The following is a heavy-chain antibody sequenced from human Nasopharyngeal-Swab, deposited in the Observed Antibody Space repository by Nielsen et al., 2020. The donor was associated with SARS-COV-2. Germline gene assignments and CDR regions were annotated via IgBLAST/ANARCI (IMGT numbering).Heavy chain of an antibody. CDR3: ARDTRPGWSWFDP. J-gene: IGHJ5*02. D-gene: IGHD3-3*01. V-gene: IGHV1-46*01. CDR2: INPSGGST. CDR1: GYTFTSYY. Sequence: SVKVSCTASGYTFTSYYMHLVRQAPGQGLEWMGIINPSGGSTSYAQKFQGRVTMTRDTSTSTVYMELSSLRSEDTAVYYCARDTRPGWSWFDPWGQGTLVTVSS.